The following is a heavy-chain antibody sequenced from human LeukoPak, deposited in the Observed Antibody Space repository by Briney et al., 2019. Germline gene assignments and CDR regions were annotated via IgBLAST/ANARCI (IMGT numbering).Heavy chain of an antibody. V-gene: IGHV1-3*01. Sequence: ASVKVSCKASGYTFTSYAMHWVRQAPGQRLEWMGWINAGNGNTKYSQKFQGRVTITRDTSASTAYMELSSLRSEDTAVYYCARSGGYYDSSGYTNWFDPWGQGTLVTVSS. D-gene: IGHD3-22*01. J-gene: IGHJ5*02. CDR3: ARSGGYYDSSGYTNWFDP. CDR1: GYTFTSYA. CDR2: INAGNGNT.